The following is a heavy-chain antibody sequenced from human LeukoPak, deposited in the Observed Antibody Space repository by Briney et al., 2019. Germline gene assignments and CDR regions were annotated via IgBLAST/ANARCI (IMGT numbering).Heavy chain of an antibody. V-gene: IGHV3-48*01. Sequence: GGSLRLSCAASGFTFSSYSMNWVRQAQGKGMEWVSYISSSSSTIYYADSVKGRFTISRDNAKNSLYLQMNSLRAEETAVYYCARDSTGYYGSGSYFLSGWGQGTLVTVSS. CDR1: GFTFSSYS. D-gene: IGHD3-10*01. CDR3: ARDSTGYYGSGSYFLSG. J-gene: IGHJ4*02. CDR2: ISSSSSTI.